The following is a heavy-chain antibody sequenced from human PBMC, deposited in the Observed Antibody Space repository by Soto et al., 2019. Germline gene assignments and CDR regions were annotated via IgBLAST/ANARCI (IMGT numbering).Heavy chain of an antibody. CDR2: IIPALGIP. D-gene: IGHD3-10*01. CDR3: XXXXXXXXXXNYFDP. CDR1: GGTLNTYT. J-gene: IGHJ5*02. V-gene: IGHV1-69*02. Sequence: QVQLVQSGPQVKKPGSSVKVSCKASGGTLNTYTISWVRQAPRQGFEWMGRIIPALGIPNYAQKFQGRVTMTADKSTNTAYMXLXXXXSDXXAXXXXXXXXXXXXXXNYFDPWGQGTLVTVSS.